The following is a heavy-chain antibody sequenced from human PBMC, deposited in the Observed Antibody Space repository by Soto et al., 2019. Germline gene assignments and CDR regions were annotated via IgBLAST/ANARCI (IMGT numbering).Heavy chain of an antibody. Sequence: GGSLRLSCAASGFTFDSYSMNWVRQAPGKGLEWVSYIDSSSSNKRYADSVKGRFTISRDNAKNALYLQMSSLRDEDTAVYYCARDDDSAMALNFDYWGQGTLVTVSS. CDR1: GFTFDSYS. CDR2: IDSSSSNK. J-gene: IGHJ4*02. D-gene: IGHD5-18*01. CDR3: ARDDDSAMALNFDY. V-gene: IGHV3-48*02.